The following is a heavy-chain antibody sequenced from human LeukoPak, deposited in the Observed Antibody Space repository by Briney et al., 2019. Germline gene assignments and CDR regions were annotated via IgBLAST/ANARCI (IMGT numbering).Heavy chain of an antibody. V-gene: IGHV3-53*04. CDR1: GGSFSGYY. D-gene: IGHD2/OR15-2a*01. Sequence: PSETLSLTCAVYGGSFSGYYWSWIRQPPGKGLEWVSVIYSGGSTYYADSVKGRFTISRHNSKNTLYLQMNSLRAEDTAVYYCARDLSYYGMDVWGQGTTVTVSS. CDR2: IYSGGST. J-gene: IGHJ6*02. CDR3: ARDLSYYGMDV.